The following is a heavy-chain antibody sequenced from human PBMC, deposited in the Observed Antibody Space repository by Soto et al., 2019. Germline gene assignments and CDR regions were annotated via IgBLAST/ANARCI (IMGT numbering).Heavy chain of an antibody. CDR3: ARGIEGWYQGRYYYGMDV. CDR2: IYYAGGT. D-gene: IGHD6-19*01. J-gene: IGHJ6*02. CDR1: GGSMISYY. V-gene: IGHV4-59*01. Sequence: SETLSLTCTVSGGSMISYYWSWIRQPPGRGLECIGFIYYAGGTKYNPSLNSRVTISVDTSKNQFSLKLSSVTAADTAVYYCARGIEGWYQGRYYYGMDVWGQGTTVTVSS.